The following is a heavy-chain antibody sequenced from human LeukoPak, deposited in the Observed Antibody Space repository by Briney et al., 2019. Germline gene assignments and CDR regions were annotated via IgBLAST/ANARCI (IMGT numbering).Heavy chain of an antibody. CDR3: ASNDFWSGFDY. D-gene: IGHD3-3*01. CDR1: GGSISSGDYY. V-gene: IGHV4-30-4*01. CDR2: IYYSGST. J-gene: IGHJ4*02. Sequence: PSETLSLTCTVSGGSISSGDYYWSWIRQPPGKGLEWIGYIYYSGSTYYNPSLKSRVTISVDTSKNQFSLKLSSVTAADTAVCYCASNDFWSGFDYWGQGTLVTVSS.